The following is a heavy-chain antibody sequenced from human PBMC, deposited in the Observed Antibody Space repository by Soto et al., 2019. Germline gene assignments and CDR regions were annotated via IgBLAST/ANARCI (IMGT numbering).Heavy chain of an antibody. D-gene: IGHD3-3*01. CDR1: GGTFSSYA. Sequence: SVKVSCKASGGTFSSYAISWVRQAPGQGLEWMGGIIPIFGTANYAQKFQGRVTITADESTSTAYMELSSLRSEDTAVYYCARDLTIFGVVINWFDPWGQGTLVTVSS. J-gene: IGHJ5*02. CDR3: ARDLTIFGVVINWFDP. V-gene: IGHV1-69*13. CDR2: IIPIFGTA.